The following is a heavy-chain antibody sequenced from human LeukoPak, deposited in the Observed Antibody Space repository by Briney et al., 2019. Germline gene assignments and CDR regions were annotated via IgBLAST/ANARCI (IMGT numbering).Heavy chain of an antibody. V-gene: IGHV1-46*01. CDR1: GYTFTRYY. Sequence: ASVKVSCKASGYTFTRYYMNWVRQAPGQGLEWMGIINPSGGSTSYAQKFQGRVTMTRDTSTSTVHMELSSLRSEDTAVYYCARRYCSSTSCYTPSYFDYWGQGTLVTVSS. J-gene: IGHJ4*02. CDR3: ARRYCSSTSCYTPSYFDY. CDR2: INPSGGST. D-gene: IGHD2-2*02.